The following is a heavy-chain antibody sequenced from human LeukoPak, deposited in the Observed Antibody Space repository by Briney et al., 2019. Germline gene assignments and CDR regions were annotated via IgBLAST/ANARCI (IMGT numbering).Heavy chain of an antibody. CDR3: SSSLYSSGWYDY. CDR2: INAGNGNT. Sequence: ASVKVSCKTSADTFTSYAIHWVRQAPGQRLEWMGWINAGNGNTKYSQKFQGRVTLTRDTSASTAYMELSSLRSEDTAVYYCSSSLYSSGWYDYWGQGTLVTVSS. D-gene: IGHD6-19*01. CDR1: ADTFTSYA. V-gene: IGHV1-3*01. J-gene: IGHJ4*02.